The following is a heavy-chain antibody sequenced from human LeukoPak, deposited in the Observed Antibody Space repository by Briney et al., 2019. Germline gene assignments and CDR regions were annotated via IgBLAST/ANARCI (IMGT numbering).Heavy chain of an antibody. Sequence: SQTLSLTCTVSGGSISSGGYYWSWIRQHPGKGLEWIGYIYYSGSTYYNPSLKSRVTISVDTSKNQFSLKLSSGTAADTAVYYCARGDQLLYRFDYWGQGTLVTVS. CDR1: GGSISSGGYY. J-gene: IGHJ4*02. CDR3: ARGDQLLYRFDY. CDR2: IYYSGST. V-gene: IGHV4-31*03. D-gene: IGHD2-2*02.